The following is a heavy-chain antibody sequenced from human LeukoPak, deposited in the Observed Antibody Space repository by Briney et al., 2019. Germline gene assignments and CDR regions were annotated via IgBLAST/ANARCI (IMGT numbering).Heavy chain of an antibody. V-gene: IGHV4-59*01. CDR1: GASIRSYY. Sequence: PSETLSLTCTVSGASIRSYYWSWIRQPPGKGLEWIGYIYYSGNTDCNPSLQSRVTISVDMSKNQFSLKLSSVTAADTAVYYCARGSGGELSRHFDYWGQGTLVTVSS. CDR3: ARGSGGELSRHFDY. D-gene: IGHD3-16*02. J-gene: IGHJ4*02. CDR2: IYYSGNT.